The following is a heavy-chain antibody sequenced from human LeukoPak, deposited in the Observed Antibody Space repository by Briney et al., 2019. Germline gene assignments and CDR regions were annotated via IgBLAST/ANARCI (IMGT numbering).Heavy chain of an antibody. V-gene: IGHV3-33*01. J-gene: IGHJ3*02. CDR1: GFTFSSYG. Sequence: PGGSLRLSCAASGFTFSSYGMRWVRQAPGKGLEWVAVIWYDGSNKYYADSVKGRFTISRDNSKNTLYLQMNSLRAEDTAVYYCAGLSSGWLDAFDIWGQGTMVTVSS. D-gene: IGHD6-19*01. CDR3: AGLSSGWLDAFDI. CDR2: IWYDGSNK.